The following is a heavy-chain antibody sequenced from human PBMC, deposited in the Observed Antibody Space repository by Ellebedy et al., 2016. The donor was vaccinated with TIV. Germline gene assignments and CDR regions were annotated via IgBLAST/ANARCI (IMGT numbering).Heavy chain of an antibody. J-gene: IGHJ4*02. V-gene: IGHV3-15*01. CDR1: GFTFSNAW. CDR2: IKSKTDGGAA. Sequence: GESLKISCAASGFTFSNAWMNWVRQAPGKGLEWVGRIKSKTDGGAADYAAPVTGRFTISRDDSKNTLYLQMNSLKTEDTAVYLCTTVYRYNYDSVWGQGTLVTVSS. D-gene: IGHD5-18*01. CDR3: TTVYRYNYDSV.